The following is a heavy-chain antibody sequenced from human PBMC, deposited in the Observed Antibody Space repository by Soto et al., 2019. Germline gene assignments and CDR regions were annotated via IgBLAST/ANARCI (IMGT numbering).Heavy chain of an antibody. CDR2: IIPILGIA. D-gene: IGHD2-2*01. Sequence: SVKVSCKASGGTFSSYTISWVRQAPGQGLEWMGRIIPILGIANYAQKFQGRVTITADKSTSTAYMELSSLRSEDTAVYYCARLLVDCSSTSCYRGNLDYWGQGTLVTVSS. CDR1: GGTFSSYT. CDR3: ARLLVDCSSTSCYRGNLDY. V-gene: IGHV1-69*02. J-gene: IGHJ4*02.